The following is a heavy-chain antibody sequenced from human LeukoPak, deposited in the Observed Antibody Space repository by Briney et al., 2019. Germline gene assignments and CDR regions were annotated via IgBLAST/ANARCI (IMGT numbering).Heavy chain of an antibody. V-gene: IGHV3-49*04. CDR1: GFSVGDYY. Sequence: GGSLRLSCTPSGFSVGDYYVNWVRQAPGKGLEWVGFIRSKAVGEITEYAASVKGRFTISRDDSTNIAYLQMSSLKTEDTAVYYCTKSIRYSSGFTWGHGTLVTVSS. CDR3: TKSIRYSSGFT. CDR2: IRSKAVGEIT. J-gene: IGHJ5*01. D-gene: IGHD5-18*01.